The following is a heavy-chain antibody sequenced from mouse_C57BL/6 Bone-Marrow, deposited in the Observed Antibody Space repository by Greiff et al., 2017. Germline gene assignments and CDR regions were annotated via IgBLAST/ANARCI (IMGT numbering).Heavy chain of an antibody. Sequence: EVKLQESGAELVKPGASVKLSCTASGFNIKDYYMHWVKQRTEQGLEWIGRIDPEDGETKYAPKFQGKATITADKSSNTAYLQLSSLTSEDTAVYYCARGPTTVVPYYYAMDYWGQGTSVTVSS. CDR3: ARGPTTVVPYYYAMDY. CDR1: GFNIKDYY. V-gene: IGHV14-2*01. CDR2: IDPEDGET. J-gene: IGHJ4*01. D-gene: IGHD1-1*01.